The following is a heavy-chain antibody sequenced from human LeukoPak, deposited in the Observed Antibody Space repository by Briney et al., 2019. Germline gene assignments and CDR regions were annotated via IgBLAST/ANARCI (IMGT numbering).Heavy chain of an antibody. CDR1: GYTFTGYY. V-gene: IGHV1-2*02. D-gene: IGHD6-19*01. Sequence: ASVKVSCKASGYTFTGYYMHWVRQAPGQGLEWMGWINPNSGGTNYAQKFQGRVTMTRVTSISTAYMELSRLRSDDTAVYYCARDLVAVAGMTGAWGQGTLVTVSS. CDR2: INPNSGGT. J-gene: IGHJ5*02. CDR3: ARDLVAVAGMTGA.